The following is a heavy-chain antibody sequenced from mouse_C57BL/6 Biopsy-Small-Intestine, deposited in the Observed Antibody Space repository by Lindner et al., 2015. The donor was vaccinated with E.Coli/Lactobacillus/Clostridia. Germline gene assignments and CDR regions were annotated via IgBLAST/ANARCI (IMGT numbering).Heavy chain of an antibody. CDR2: INPNNSGT. Sequence: VQLQESGPELVKPGASVKIPCKASGYTFTDYNMDWVKQSHGKSLEWIGDINPNNSGTIYNQKFKGKATLTVDKSSSTAYMELRSLTSEDTAVYYCARGGEGAMDYWGQGTSVTVSS. CDR1: GYTFTDYN. J-gene: IGHJ4*01. CDR3: ARGGEGAMDY. V-gene: IGHV1-18*01.